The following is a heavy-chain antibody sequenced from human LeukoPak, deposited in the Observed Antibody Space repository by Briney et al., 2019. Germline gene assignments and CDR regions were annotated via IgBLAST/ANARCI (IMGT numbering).Heavy chain of an antibody. J-gene: IGHJ1*01. CDR2: INPNSGGT. D-gene: IGHD3-10*01. V-gene: IGHV1-2*02. Sequence: ASVRVSCKASGHTFTGYYMHWVRQAPGQGLEWMGWINPNSGGTNYAQKFQGRVTMTRDTSISTAYMELSRLRSDDTAVYYCARGAGKPMVRGVIISEYFQHWGQGTLVTVSS. CDR1: GHTFTGYY. CDR3: ARGAGKPMVRGVIISEYFQH.